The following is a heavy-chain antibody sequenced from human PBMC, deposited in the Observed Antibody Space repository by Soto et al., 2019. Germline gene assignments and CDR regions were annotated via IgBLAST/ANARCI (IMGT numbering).Heavy chain of an antibody. CDR3: ARENGYSSSWFEFDY. V-gene: IGHV1-46*01. D-gene: IGHD6-13*01. CDR1: GYTFTSYY. CDR2: INPSGGST. J-gene: IGHJ4*02. Sequence: VASVKVSCEASGYTFTSYYMHWLRQAPGQGLEWMAIINPSGGSTSYAQKFQGRVTMTRDTSTSTVYMELSSLRSEDTAVYYCARENGYSSSWFEFDYWGQGTLVTVSS.